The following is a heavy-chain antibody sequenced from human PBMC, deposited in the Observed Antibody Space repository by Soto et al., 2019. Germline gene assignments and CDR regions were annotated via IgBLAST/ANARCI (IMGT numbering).Heavy chain of an antibody. CDR1: GDSISRGGYS. Sequence: PSETLSLTCTVSGDSISRGGYSWSWIRRHPGKGLEWIGYIYYSGSTYYNPSLKSRVTISVDTSKNQFSLKLNSVTAADTAVYYCARDLWGYCGADCYPLDVWGQGTTVT. CDR2: IYYSGST. CDR3: ARDLWGYCGADCYPLDV. D-gene: IGHD2-21*02. V-gene: IGHV4-31*03. J-gene: IGHJ6*02.